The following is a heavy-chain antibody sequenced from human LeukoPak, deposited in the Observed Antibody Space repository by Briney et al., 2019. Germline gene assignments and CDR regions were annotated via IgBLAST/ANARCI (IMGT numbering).Heavy chain of an antibody. CDR2: LNLNGGSI. V-gene: IGHV3-20*04. Sequence: GGSLRLSCAASGFTFDDYAMSWVRQVPGKGLEWVSGLNLNGGSIGYADSVQGRFTISRDNAKNSLYLQMNSLRAEDTAFYYCARGTPYYDFWSGYYREDYWAQGTLVTVSS. CDR1: GFTFDDYA. D-gene: IGHD3-3*01. CDR3: ARGTPYYDFWSGYYREDY. J-gene: IGHJ4*02.